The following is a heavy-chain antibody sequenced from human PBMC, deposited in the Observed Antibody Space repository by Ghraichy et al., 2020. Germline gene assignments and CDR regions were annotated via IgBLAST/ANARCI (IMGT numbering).Heavy chain of an antibody. V-gene: IGHV4-39*01. Sequence: SQTLSLTCAVSGGSISSSSYYWGWIRQPPEKGLEWIGSIEYSGSTYYNPSLKSRVAISVDTAKNEFSLRLSSVTAADTAVYYCARYIRMGDYYFVYWGQGALVTVSS. CDR1: GGSISSSSYY. CDR3: ARYIRMGDYYFVY. CDR2: IEYSGST. D-gene: IGHD3-16*01. J-gene: IGHJ4*02.